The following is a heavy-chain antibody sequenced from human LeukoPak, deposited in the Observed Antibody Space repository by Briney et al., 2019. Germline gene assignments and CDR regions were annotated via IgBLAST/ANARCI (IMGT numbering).Heavy chain of an antibody. CDR1: GFSLSTSGVG. D-gene: IGHD3-9*01. Sequence: SGPTLVNPTQTLTLTCTFSGFSLSTSGVGVGWIRQPPGKALEWLALIYWNDDKRYSPSLKSRLTTTKDTSKNQVVLTMTNMDPVDTATYYCAHSWDAYYDILTGLYYYYGMDVWGQGTTVTVSS. CDR2: IYWNDDK. CDR3: AHSWDAYYDILTGLYYYYGMDV. J-gene: IGHJ6*02. V-gene: IGHV2-5*01.